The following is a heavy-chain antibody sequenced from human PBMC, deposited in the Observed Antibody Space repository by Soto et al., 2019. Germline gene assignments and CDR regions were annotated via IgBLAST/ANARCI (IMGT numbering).Heavy chain of an antibody. V-gene: IGHV4-34*01. CDR2: INHSGST. D-gene: IGHD5-18*01. Sequence: PSETLSLTCAVYGGSFSGYYWSWIRQPPGKGLEWIGEINHSGSTNYNPSLKSRVTISVDTSKNQFSLKLSSVTAADTAVYYCARGLSSLVSGYSYGTYYYYYYMDVWGKGTTVTVSS. J-gene: IGHJ6*03. CDR3: ARGLSSLVSGYSYGTYYYYYYMDV. CDR1: GGSFSGYY.